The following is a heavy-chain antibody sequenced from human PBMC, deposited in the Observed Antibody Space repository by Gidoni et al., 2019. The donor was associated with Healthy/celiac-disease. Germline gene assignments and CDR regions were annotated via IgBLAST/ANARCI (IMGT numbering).Heavy chain of an antibody. D-gene: IGHD1-26*01. V-gene: IGHV3-9*01. CDR3: AKDSGSYPASPDY. CDR1: GFPFDDYA. Sequence: EVQLVESGGGLVQPGRSLRLSCAASGFPFDDYAMPWGRQAPGEGLEWVSGISWNSGSIGYADSVKGRFTISRDNAKNSLYLQMNSLRAEDTALYYCAKDSGSYPASPDYWGQGTLVTVSS. CDR2: ISWNSGSI. J-gene: IGHJ4*02.